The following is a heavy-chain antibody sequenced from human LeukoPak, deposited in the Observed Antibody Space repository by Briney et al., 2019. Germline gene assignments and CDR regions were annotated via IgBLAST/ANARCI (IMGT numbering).Heavy chain of an antibody. D-gene: IGHD6-13*01. Sequence: RASVTVSCKASGGTFSSYAISWVRQAPGQGLEWMGGIIPIFGTANYAQKFQGRVTITADESTSTAYMELSSLRSEDTAVYYCARDRSPYSSSWYNFDYWGQGTLVTVSS. CDR2: IIPIFGTA. V-gene: IGHV1-69*13. CDR3: ARDRSPYSSSWYNFDY. J-gene: IGHJ4*02. CDR1: GGTFSSYA.